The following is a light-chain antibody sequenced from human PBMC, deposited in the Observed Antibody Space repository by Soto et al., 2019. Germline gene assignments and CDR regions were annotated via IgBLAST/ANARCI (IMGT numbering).Light chain of an antibody. CDR1: QTVSNNY. Sequence: EIVLTQSPGTLSLSPGERATLSCRASQTVSNNYLAWYQQKPGQAPRLLIYGASSRATDIPDRFRGSGSGTDFTLTISRLEPEDFAVYFCQQYSSSWWTFGQETKVEI. CDR3: QQYSSSWWT. V-gene: IGKV3-20*01. CDR2: GAS. J-gene: IGKJ1*01.